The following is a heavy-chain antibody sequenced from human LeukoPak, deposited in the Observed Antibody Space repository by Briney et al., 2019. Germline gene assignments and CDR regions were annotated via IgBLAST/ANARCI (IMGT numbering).Heavy chain of an antibody. CDR3: ARDQLGAVLYFDY. J-gene: IGHJ4*02. CDR1: GFTFSTYG. CDR2: ITGSGGST. D-gene: IGHD1-1*01. Sequence: GGSLRLSCVASGFTFSTYGMSWVRQAPGKGLEWFSAITGSGGSTYYADSVKGRFTISRDNSKSTLYLQINSLRVEDTAVYYCARDQLGAVLYFDYWGQGALVTVSS. V-gene: IGHV3-23*01.